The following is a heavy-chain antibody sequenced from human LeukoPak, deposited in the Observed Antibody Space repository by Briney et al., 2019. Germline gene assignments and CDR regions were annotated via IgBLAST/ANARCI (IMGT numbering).Heavy chain of an antibody. CDR3: ARGCRYCSGGSCSYYFDY. CDR1: GGSFSGYY. CDR2: INHSGST. D-gene: IGHD2-15*01. Sequence: SETLSLTCAVYGGSFSGYYWSWIRQPPGKGLEWIGKINHSGSTNYNPSLKSRVTISVDTSKNQFSLKLSSVTAADTAVYYCARGCRYCSGGSCSYYFDYWGQGTLVTVSS. V-gene: IGHV4-34*01. J-gene: IGHJ4*02.